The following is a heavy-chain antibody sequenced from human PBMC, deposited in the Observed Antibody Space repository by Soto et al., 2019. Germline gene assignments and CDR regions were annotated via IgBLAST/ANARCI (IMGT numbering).Heavy chain of an antibody. Sequence: GGSPRLSCAASGVSFNSYDMHWVRQAPGKGPEWVAIISYDGSNTYYSDSVRGRFTISRDNSKDTLYLQVHSLRSEDTAISYCARISRYCSGGDCHAWGQGTQVTVSS. J-gene: IGHJ5*02. CDR1: GVSFNSYD. D-gene: IGHD2-15*01. V-gene: IGHV3-30*03. CDR2: ISYDGSNT. CDR3: ARISRYCSGGDCHA.